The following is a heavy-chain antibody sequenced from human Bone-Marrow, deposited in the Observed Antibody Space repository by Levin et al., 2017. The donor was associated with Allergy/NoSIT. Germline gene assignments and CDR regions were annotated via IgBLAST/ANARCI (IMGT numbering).Heavy chain of an antibody. D-gene: IGHD1-1*01. CDR3: AKIGTTLVDGLDI. CDR1: GFNFRTYV. V-gene: IGHV3-23*01. Sequence: GESLKISCAGSGFNFRTYVMTWVRQAPGKELEWVSTITDRDGDTYYADSVKGRFTISRDKFQNTLYLQMNSLRGEDTAKYYCAKIGTTLVDGLDIWGQGTTVTVSS. CDR2: ITDRDGDT. J-gene: IGHJ3*02.